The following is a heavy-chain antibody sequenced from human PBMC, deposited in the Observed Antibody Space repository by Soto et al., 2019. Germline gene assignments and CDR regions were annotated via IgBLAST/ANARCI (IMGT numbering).Heavy chain of an antibody. CDR1: GFTFSNDG. V-gene: IGHV3-30*18. CDR2: ISYDGNVA. J-gene: IGHJ4*02. CDR3: AKEGPITHLSCDY. Sequence: QVQLVESGGGVVQPGRSLRLSCAASGFTFSNDGMHCVRQAPVKGLEWVIVISYDGNVAYYADSVKGRFTISRDNSKNTLYLPIKSLRTEDTAMYYCAKEGPITHLSCDYWGQGTMVTVSS.